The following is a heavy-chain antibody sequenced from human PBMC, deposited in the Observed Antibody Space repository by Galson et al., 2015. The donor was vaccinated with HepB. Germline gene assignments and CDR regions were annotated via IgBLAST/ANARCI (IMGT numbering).Heavy chain of an antibody. Sequence: SETLSLTCSVSGGSISSDYWSWVRQPPGKGLEWIGSVYYSGNTNCNPSLKSRVTISVDTSKKQFSLRLTSVTAADTAVYYCARQTTLWFGELSVPAYFDLWGRGTLVTVSA. CDR2: VYYSGNT. V-gene: IGHV4-59*08. CDR3: ARQTTLWFGELSVPAYFDL. J-gene: IGHJ2*01. CDR1: GGSISSDY. D-gene: IGHD3-10*01.